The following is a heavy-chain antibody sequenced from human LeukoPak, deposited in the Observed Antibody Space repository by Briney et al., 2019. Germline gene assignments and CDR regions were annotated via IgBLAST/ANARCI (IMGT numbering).Heavy chain of an antibody. CDR3: ARGLSMVRGVIVYYFDY. J-gene: IGHJ4*02. V-gene: IGHV1-8*02. CDR1: GGTFSSYA. D-gene: IGHD3-10*01. CDR2: MNPNSGNT. Sequence: ASVKVSCKASGGTFSSYAISWVRQATGQGLEWMGWMNPNSGNTGYAQKFQGRVTMTRNTSISTAYMELSSLRSEDTAVYYCARGLSMVRGVIVYYFDYWGQGTLVTVSS.